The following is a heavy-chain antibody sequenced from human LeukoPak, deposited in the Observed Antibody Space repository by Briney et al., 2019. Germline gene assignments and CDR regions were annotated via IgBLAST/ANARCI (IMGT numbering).Heavy chain of an antibody. V-gene: IGHV3-48*03. J-gene: IGHJ3*02. CDR1: GFTFSSYE. CDR2: ISSSGSTI. Sequence: PGGSLRLSCAASGFTFSSYEMNWVRQAPGKGLEWVSYISSSGSTIYYADSVKGRFTISRDNAKNSLYLQMNSLRAADTAVYYCASPSDCSGGSCYWRAFDIWGQGTMVTVSS. CDR3: ASPSDCSGGSCYWRAFDI. D-gene: IGHD2-15*01.